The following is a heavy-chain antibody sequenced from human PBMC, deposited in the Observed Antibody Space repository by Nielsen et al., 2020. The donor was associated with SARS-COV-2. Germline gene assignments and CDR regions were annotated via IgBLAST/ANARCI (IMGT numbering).Heavy chain of an antibody. CDR3: ARAEGYSSSPNWFDP. V-gene: IGHV4-4*02. D-gene: IGHD6-13*01. CDR2: IYHSGST. J-gene: IGHJ5*02. Sequence: SETLSLTCAVSGGPISSSNWWSWVRQPPGKGLEWIGEIYHSGSTNYNPSLKSRVTISVDKSKNQFSLKLSSVTAADTAVYYCARAEGYSSSPNWFDPWGQGTLVTVSS. CDR1: GGPISSSNW.